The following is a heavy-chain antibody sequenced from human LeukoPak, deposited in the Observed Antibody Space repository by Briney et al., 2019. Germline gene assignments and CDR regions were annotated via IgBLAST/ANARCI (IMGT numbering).Heavy chain of an antibody. J-gene: IGHJ2*01. V-gene: IGHV3-48*04. D-gene: IGHD4-17*01. CDR3: ARRTVTRDWYFDL. CDR1: GFTFSSYW. Sequence: PGGSLRLSCAASGFTFSSYWMSWVRQAPGKGLEWVSYISSSGTTIYYADSVKGRFTISRDNAKNSLYLQMNSLRAEDTAVYYCARRTVTRDWYFDLWGRGTLVTVSS. CDR2: ISSSGTTI.